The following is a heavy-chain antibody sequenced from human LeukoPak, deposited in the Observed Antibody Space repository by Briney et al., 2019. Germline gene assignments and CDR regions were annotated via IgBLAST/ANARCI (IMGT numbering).Heavy chain of an antibody. CDR2: ISRGASYT. D-gene: IGHD3-16*01. CDR1: GYTFTGYW. CDR3: ARGDDLLLLDY. V-gene: IGHV5-51*01. Sequence: GESLKISCKGSGYTFTGYWIGWVRRTPGKGLEWMGIISRGASYTRYSPSFQGQVTISADKSINTAYLQWSSLKASDTAMYFCARGDDLLLLDYWGQGTLVTVSS. J-gene: IGHJ4*02.